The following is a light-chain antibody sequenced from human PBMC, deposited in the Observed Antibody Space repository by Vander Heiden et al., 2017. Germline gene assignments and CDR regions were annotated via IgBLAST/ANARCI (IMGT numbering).Light chain of an antibody. J-gene: IGKJ3*01. CDR1: QCLLHSNSYNY. CDR2: LRS. Sequence: EIVMTQSPLYSPVSPGEPASIPCRSSQCLLHSNSYNYLDWYLQKPGQSPQLLIYLRSYRASGVPDRFSGSGSGTDFTLKISRVEAEDVGVYFCMQALQTPFTFGPGTKVEIK. CDR3: MQALQTPFT. V-gene: IGKV2-28*01.